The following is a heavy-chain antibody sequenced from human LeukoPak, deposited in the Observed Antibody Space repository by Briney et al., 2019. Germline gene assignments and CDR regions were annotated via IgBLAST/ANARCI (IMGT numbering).Heavy chain of an antibody. CDR3: AREDYYDSSGYYLDC. D-gene: IGHD3-22*01. Sequence: SETLSLTCTVSGYSISSGYYWGWIRQPPGKGLEWIGSIYHSGSTYYNPSLESRVTISLDTSKNQLSLKLTSVTAADTAVYYCAREDYYDSSGYYLDCWGQGTLVTVSS. V-gene: IGHV4-38-2*02. CDR2: IYHSGST. CDR1: GYSISSGYY. J-gene: IGHJ4*02.